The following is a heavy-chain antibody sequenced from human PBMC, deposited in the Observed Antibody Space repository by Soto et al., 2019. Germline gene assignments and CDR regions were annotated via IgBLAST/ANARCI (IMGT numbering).Heavy chain of an antibody. CDR1: GFTFSSYA. CDR2: ISYDGSKK. J-gene: IGHJ4*02. CDR3: ARDPGCCFDY. Sequence: QVQLVESGGGVVQPGRSPRLSCAASGFTFSSYAMHWVRQAPGKGLEWVAVISYDGSKKYYADSVKGRFTISRDNSKNTLYLQMNSMRAEDTAVYYCARDPGCCFDYWGQGTLVTVSS. V-gene: IGHV3-30-3*01. D-gene: IGHD2-8*01.